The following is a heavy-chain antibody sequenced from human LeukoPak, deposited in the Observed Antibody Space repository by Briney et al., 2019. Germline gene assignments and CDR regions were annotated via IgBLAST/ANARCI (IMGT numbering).Heavy chain of an antibody. Sequence: PSETLSLTCTVSGGSISSCYWSWIRQPPGKGLEWIGYIYYSGSTNYNPSLKSRVTISVDTSKNQFSLKLSSVTAADTAVYYCARGGYYYYYYMDVWGKGTTVTVSS. V-gene: IGHV4-59*12. J-gene: IGHJ6*03. CDR3: ARGGYYYYYYMDV. CDR1: GGSISSCY. CDR2: IYYSGST.